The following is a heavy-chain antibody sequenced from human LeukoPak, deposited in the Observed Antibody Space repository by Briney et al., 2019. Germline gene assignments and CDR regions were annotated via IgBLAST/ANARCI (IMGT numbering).Heavy chain of an antibody. CDR2: IIPFLGTT. V-gene: IGHV1-69*05. Sequence: GASAKVSCKAPGGTFNSYALSWVRQAPGQGLEWMGGIIPFLGTTNYAQKFQGRVTITTDESTSTAYMELSSLRSEDTAVYYCARRYCTNGVCYLGMDVWGKGTTVTVSS. CDR1: GGTFNSYA. J-gene: IGHJ6*04. CDR3: ARRYCTNGVCYLGMDV. D-gene: IGHD2-8*01.